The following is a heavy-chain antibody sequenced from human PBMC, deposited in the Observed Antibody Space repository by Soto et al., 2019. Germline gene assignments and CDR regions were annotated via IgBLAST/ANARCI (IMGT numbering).Heavy chain of an antibody. D-gene: IGHD1-26*01. CDR3: AKVGPSYYYGMDV. Sequence: LRLSCAASGLDFSSEVMCWVRQAPGKGLEWVSSISGSGRTIYSADSMRGRFAISRDNSKNSLYLQLNDLRVDDTAVYYCAKVGPSYYYGMDVWGQGSTVTVSS. V-gene: IGHV3-23*01. CDR2: ISGSGRTI. CDR1: GLDFSSEV. J-gene: IGHJ6*02.